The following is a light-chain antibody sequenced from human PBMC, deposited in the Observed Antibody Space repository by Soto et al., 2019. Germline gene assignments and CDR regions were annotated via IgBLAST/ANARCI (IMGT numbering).Light chain of an antibody. CDR3: QESYSTLGA. CDR1: QSIGNL. V-gene: IGKV1-39*01. Sequence: DIQMTQSPSSLSASIGDRVSITCRAGQSIGNLLHWYQQRPGRAPNLLIYAASNLQSGVPSRFSGSGSGTDFTLTINSLQAEDVATYYCQESYSTLGAFGQGTKLEI. CDR2: AAS. J-gene: IGKJ2*01.